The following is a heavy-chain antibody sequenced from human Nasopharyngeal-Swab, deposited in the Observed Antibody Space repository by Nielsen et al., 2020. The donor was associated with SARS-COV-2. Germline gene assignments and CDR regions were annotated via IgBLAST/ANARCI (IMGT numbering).Heavy chain of an antibody. J-gene: IGHJ4*02. V-gene: IGHV3-23*01. D-gene: IGHD6-19*01. Sequence: GGSLRLSCAASGVSGFTFSNYAMNWVRQAPGKGLEWASGISGSGGTIYYVDSVKGRFTISRDNSRNSLYLHMSNLRAEDTAIYYCAKGYSSGWVPYEYWGQGTLVTVSS. CDR3: AKGYSSGWVPYEY. CDR1: GVSGFTFSNYA. CDR2: ISGSGGTI.